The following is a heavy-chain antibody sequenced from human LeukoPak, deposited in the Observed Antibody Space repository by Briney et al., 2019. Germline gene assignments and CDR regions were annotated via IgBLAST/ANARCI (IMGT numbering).Heavy chain of an antibody. CDR2: ISSSSNTK. CDR3: ARHISSTVTTV. CDR1: GFTFSTYR. V-gene: IGHV3-48*04. J-gene: IGHJ4*02. Sequence: GGSLRLSCAASGFTFSTYRMNWVRQAPGKGLEWVAYISSSSNTKYYADSVKGRFTISRDNAKNSLYLQMNSLRAEDTAVYYCARHISSTVTTVWGQGTLVTVSS. D-gene: IGHD4-17*01.